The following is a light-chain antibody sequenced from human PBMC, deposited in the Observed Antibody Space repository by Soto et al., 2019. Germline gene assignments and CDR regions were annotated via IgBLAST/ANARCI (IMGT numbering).Light chain of an antibody. Sequence: QSVLTQPASVSAASGQKVTISCSGSSSNIGKNYVSWFQQLPGTAPTLLTYDNNKRPSGIPDRISGSRSGTSATLDITGLQTGDEADYYCGAWDSSLRVVVFGGGTKLTV. V-gene: IGLV1-51*01. CDR1: SSNIGKNY. CDR3: GAWDSSLRVVV. CDR2: DNN. J-gene: IGLJ2*01.